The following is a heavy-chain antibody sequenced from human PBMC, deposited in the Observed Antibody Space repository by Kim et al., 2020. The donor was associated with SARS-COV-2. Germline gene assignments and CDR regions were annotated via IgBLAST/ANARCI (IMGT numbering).Heavy chain of an antibody. V-gene: IGHV5-10-1*01. CDR3: ARHYNYVEMATIVDAFDI. J-gene: IGHJ3*02. CDR2: IDPSDSYT. Sequence: GESLKISCKGSGYSFTSYWISWVRQMPGKGLEWMGRIDPSDSYTNYSPSFQGHVTISADKSISTAYLQWSSLKASDTAMYYCARHYNYVEMATIVDAFDIWGQGTMVTVSS. D-gene: IGHD3-16*01. CDR1: GYSFTSYW.